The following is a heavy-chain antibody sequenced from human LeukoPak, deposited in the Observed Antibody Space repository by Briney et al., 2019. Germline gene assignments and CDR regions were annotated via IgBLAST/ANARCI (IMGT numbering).Heavy chain of an antibody. CDR1: GGSSSSDVYY. CDR3: AGTRRYCSGGSCYNWFDP. J-gene: IGHJ5*02. CDR2: IYASGST. D-gene: IGHD2-15*01. Sequence: SETLSLXCTVSGGSSSSDVYYWSWIRQPAGKGLEWIGRIYASGSTTYNSSLKSRVTISIDTSKNQFSLKLTSVTAADTAVYYCAGTRRYCSGGSCYNWFDPWGQGTLVTVSS. V-gene: IGHV4-61*02.